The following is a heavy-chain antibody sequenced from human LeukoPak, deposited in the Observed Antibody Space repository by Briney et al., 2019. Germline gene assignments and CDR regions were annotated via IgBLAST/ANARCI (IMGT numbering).Heavy chain of an antibody. CDR1: GYTFPRYS. D-gene: IGHD5-24*01. CDR2: ISAYNGDT. Sequence: ASVKVSCKASGYTFPRYSINWVRQAPGQGLEWMGWISAYNGDTNYAQKFQGRVTLTTDSSTSTAYMELRSLRSDDTAVYYCARDRYGDGFAHLDYWGQGALVTVSS. V-gene: IGHV1-18*01. CDR3: ARDRYGDGFAHLDY. J-gene: IGHJ4*02.